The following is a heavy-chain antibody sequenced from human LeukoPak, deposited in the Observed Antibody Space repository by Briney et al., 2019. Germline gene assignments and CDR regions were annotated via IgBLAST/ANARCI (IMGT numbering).Heavy chain of an antibody. V-gene: IGHV4-30-2*01. J-gene: IGHJ3*02. CDR3: ARAFAFDI. CDR1: GGSISSGGYS. CDR2: IYHSGST. Sequence: SETLSLTCAVSGGSISSGGYSWSWIRQPPGKGLEWIGYIYHSGSTYYNPSLKSRVTISVDRSKNQFSLKLSSVTAADTAVYYCARAFAFDIWGQGTMVTVSS.